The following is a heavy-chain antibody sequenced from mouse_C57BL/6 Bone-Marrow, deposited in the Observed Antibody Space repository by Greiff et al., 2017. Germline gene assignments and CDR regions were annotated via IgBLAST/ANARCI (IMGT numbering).Heavy chain of an antibody. CDR1: GYTFTDYY. CDR2: IYPGSGNT. Sequence: LVESGAELVRPGASVKLSCKASGYTFTDYYINWVKQRPGQGLEWIARIYPGSGNTYYNEKFKGKATLTAEKSSSTAYMQLSSLTSEDSAVYFCARGGLYYFDYWGQGTTLTVSS. V-gene: IGHV1-76*01. CDR3: ARGGLYYFDY. J-gene: IGHJ2*01. D-gene: IGHD1-1*02.